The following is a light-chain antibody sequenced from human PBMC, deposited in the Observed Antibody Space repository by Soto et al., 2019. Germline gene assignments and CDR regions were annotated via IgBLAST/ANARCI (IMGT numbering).Light chain of an antibody. Sequence: EIVLSQSPGTLALSPGERATLSCRASQSVSSTYLAWYQQKPGHAPRLRVYGASISATGIPDRFRGSGSGKPVTFTLSKLVLEDLWVTSRQQDGSPRLFGKGPKVEI. CDR2: GAS. V-gene: IGKV3-20*01. CDR1: QSVSSTY. CDR3: QQDGSPRL. J-gene: IGKJ1*01.